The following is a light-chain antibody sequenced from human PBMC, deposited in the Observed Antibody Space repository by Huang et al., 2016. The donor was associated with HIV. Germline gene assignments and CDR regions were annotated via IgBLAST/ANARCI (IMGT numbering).Light chain of an antibody. CDR2: GAS. V-gene: IGKV3-15*01. CDR1: QYVSSN. Sequence: ERVMTQSPDTLSVSPGERATLYCRASQYVSSNLAWYQQKPGQAPRLLVYGASTRVIDIPARFSGSGSGTEFTLTISSLPSEDSAVYYCQQYNNWPRTFGQGTKLEIK. J-gene: IGKJ2*01. CDR3: QQYNNWPRT.